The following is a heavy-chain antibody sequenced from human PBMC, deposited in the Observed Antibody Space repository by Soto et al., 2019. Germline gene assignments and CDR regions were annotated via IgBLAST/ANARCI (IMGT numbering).Heavy chain of an antibody. Sequence: SETLSLTCAVYGGSFSGYYWSWIRQPPGKGLEWIGEINHSGSTNYNPSLKSRVTISVDTSKDQFSLKLSSVTAADTAVYYCRGDTVTTLYYFDYWGQGTLVTVSS. D-gene: IGHD4-17*01. J-gene: IGHJ4*02. CDR2: INHSGST. CDR1: GGSFSGYY. CDR3: RGDTVTTLYYFDY. V-gene: IGHV4-34*01.